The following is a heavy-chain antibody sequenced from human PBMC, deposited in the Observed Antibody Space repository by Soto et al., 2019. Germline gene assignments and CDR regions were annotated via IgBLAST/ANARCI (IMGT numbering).Heavy chain of an antibody. CDR2: IYHSGST. Sequence: SETLSLTCAVSGGSISSINWWSWVRQPPGKGLEWIGEIYHSGSTNYNPSLKSRVTISVDKSKNQFSLKLSSVTAADTAVHYCARGSYYYDSSGYYYVGDFDYWGQGTLVTVSS. V-gene: IGHV4-4*02. CDR1: GGSISSINW. D-gene: IGHD3-22*01. J-gene: IGHJ4*02. CDR3: ARGSYYYDSSGYYYVGDFDY.